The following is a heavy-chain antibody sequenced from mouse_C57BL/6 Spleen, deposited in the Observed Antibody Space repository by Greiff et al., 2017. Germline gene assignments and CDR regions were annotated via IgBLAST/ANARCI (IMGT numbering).Heavy chain of an antibody. Sequence: EVQLQQSGPELVKPGASVKLPCKASGYTFTDYNMDWVKQSPGKSLEWIGDINPNNGGTIYTQKFKGKATLTVDKSSSTAYMELRSLPSEDTAVYYCARRYDGYYAMDYWGQGTSVTVSS. D-gene: IGHD2-3*01. CDR2: INPNNGGT. CDR1: GYTFTDYN. J-gene: IGHJ4*01. CDR3: ARRYDGYYAMDY. V-gene: IGHV1-18*01.